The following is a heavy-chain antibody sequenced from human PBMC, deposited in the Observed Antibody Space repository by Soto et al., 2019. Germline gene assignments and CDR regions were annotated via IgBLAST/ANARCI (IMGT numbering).Heavy chain of an antibody. CDR3: AKDSHRNVLRFLEWFGRVPSY. V-gene: IGHV3-23*01. CDR1: GFTFSSYA. CDR2: ISGSGGST. D-gene: IGHD3-3*01. J-gene: IGHJ4*02. Sequence: PGGSLRLSCAASGFTFSSYAMSWVRQAPGKGLEWVSAISGSGGSTYYADSVKGRFTISRDNSKNTLYLQMNSLRAEDTAVYYCAKDSHRNVLRFLEWFGRVPSYWGQGTLVTVSS.